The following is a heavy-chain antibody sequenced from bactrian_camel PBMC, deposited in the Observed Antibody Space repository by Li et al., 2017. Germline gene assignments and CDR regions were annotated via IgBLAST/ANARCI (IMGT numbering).Heavy chain of an antibody. V-gene: IGHV3S53*01. CDR2: VDSEGNT. Sequence: HVQLVESGGDSVQAGDSLRLSCVASGYTYTPNCMGWFRQASGKEREGVAAVDSEGNTSYVESVKGRFTISRDNTIPTVFLQMNSLIPEDTATYYCASGPYASCDAVTKWGYTYWGQGTQVTVS. CDR1: GYTYTPNC. CDR3: ASGPYASCDAVTKWGYTY. D-gene: IGHD2*01. J-gene: IGHJ4*01.